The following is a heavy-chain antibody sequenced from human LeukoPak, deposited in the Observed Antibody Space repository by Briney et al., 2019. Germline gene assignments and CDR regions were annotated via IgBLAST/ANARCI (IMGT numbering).Heavy chain of an antibody. CDR1: GGSISSGGYY. CDR2: IYHSGST. CDR3: ARLRTRAAHDAFDI. Sequence: SQTLSLTCTVSGGSISSGGYYWSWIRQPPGKGLEWIGYIYHSGSTYYNPSLKSRVTISVDRSKNQFSLNVNSLSAADTAMYYCARLRTRAAHDAFDIWGQGTMVTVSS. D-gene: IGHD6-13*01. V-gene: IGHV4-30-2*01. J-gene: IGHJ3*02.